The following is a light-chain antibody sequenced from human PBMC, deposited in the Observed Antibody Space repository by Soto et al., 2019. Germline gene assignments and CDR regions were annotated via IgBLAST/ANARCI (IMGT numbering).Light chain of an antibody. CDR1: QSVFFRSNGMDF. CDR2: WAS. V-gene: IGKV4-1*01. Sequence: DIVLTQSPDSLALSLGARATINCKSSQSVFFRSNGMDFIAWYQQKPGQSPRLLMYWASTRESGVPDRFSGSGAGTDFTLTISSRQAEDVAAYYCQQYLSPPLTVGGGTKVEIK. CDR3: QQYLSPPLT. J-gene: IGKJ4*02.